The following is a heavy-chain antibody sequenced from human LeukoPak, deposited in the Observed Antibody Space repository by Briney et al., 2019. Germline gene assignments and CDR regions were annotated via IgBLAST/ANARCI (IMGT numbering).Heavy chain of an antibody. D-gene: IGHD3-22*01. CDR3: AKYPTGTVVVIFVADY. CDR2: ISGSGGTA. Sequence: GGSLRLSCAASGFTFSSYAMSWVRQTPGKGLAWVSAISGSGGTAYYADSVKGRFTISRDNSKNTLYLQMNSLRAEDTAIYYRAKYPTGTVVVIFVADYWGQGTLVTVSS. V-gene: IGHV3-23*01. J-gene: IGHJ4*02. CDR1: GFTFSSYA.